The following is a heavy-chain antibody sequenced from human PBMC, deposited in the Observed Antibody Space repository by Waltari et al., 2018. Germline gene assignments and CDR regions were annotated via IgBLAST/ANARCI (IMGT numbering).Heavy chain of an antibody. CDR3: ARLGGYSGYDPYYFDY. J-gene: IGHJ4*02. D-gene: IGHD5-12*01. CDR2: IYYSGST. V-gene: IGHV4-39*01. CDR1: GGSISSRSYY. Sequence: QLQLQESGPGLVKPSETLSLTCTVSGGSISSRSYYWGWIRQPPGKGLEWIGSIYYSGSTYYNPSLKSRVTISVDTSKNQFSLKLSSVTAADTAVYYCARLGGYSGYDPYYFDYWGQGTLVTVSS.